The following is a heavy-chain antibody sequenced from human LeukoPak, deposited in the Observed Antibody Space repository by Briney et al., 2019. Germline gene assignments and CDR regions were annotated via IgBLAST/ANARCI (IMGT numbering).Heavy chain of an antibody. V-gene: IGHV1-8*02. CDR1: GYTFTSYG. J-gene: IGHJ4*02. D-gene: IGHD3-3*01. Sequence: ASVKVSCKASGYTFTSYGISWVRQATGQGLEWMGWMNPNSGNTGYAQKFQGRVTMTRNTSISTAYMELSSLRSEDTAVYYCARDYYDFWSGYYMDYWGQGTLVTVSS. CDR3: ARDYYDFWSGYYMDY. CDR2: MNPNSGNT.